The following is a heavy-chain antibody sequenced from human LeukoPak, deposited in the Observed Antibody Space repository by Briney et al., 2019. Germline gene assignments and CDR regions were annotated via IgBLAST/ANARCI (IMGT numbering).Heavy chain of an antibody. J-gene: IGHJ2*01. Sequence: NASETLSLTCTVSGGSIGIFSWSWIRQPPGKALEWIGYISPSGTTNYNPSLESRVTISLYTSKNHFSLQLKSVTAADTAVYYCATDYGGNSDWYFDLWGRGTLVTVSS. CDR1: GGSIGIFS. D-gene: IGHD4-23*01. CDR3: ATDYGGNSDWYFDL. CDR2: ISPSGTT. V-gene: IGHV4-4*09.